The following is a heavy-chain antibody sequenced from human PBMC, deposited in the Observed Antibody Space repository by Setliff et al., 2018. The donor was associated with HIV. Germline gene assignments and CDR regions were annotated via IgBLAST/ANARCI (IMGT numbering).Heavy chain of an antibody. J-gene: IGHJ4*02. D-gene: IGHD4-17*01. V-gene: IGHV3-30*02. CDR1: GFTFSDYG. Sequence: PGGSLRLSCAPSGFTFSDYGIHWVRQAPGKGLEWVAFIRYDGSNKYYADSVKGRFTISRDNSKNTLYLQMNSLRAEDTAVYYCAKFFGGYGDYMGFDYWGQGTLVTVSS. CDR2: IRYDGSNK. CDR3: AKFFGGYGDYMGFDY.